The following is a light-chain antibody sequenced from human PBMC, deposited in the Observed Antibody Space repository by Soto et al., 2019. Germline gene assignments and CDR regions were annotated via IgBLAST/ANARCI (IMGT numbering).Light chain of an antibody. V-gene: IGLV2-14*01. CDR2: EVS. CDR3: SSYTSSSTLV. CDR1: SSDVGGYNY. Sequence: QSALTQPASVSGSPGQSITISCTGTSSDVGGYNYVSWYQQHPGKAPKLMIYEVSNRPSGVSNLFSGSKSGNTASLPISGLQAEDEADYYCSSYTSSSTLVFGTGTKLTVL. J-gene: IGLJ1*01.